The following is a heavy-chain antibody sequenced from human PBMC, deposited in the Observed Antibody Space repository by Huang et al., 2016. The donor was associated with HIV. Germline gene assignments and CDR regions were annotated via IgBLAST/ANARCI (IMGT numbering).Heavy chain of an antibody. CDR3: ARECYYDSSGYCFDY. Sequence: QVQLVQSGAEVKKPGASVKVSCKASGYTFTGYDMHWVRQAPGQGLEGMGWINPNSGGTNYAQKFQCRVTMTRDTSISTVYMELSRLRSDGTAVYYCARECYYDSSGYCFDYWGQGTLVTVSS. CDR1: GYTFTGYD. J-gene: IGHJ4*02. V-gene: IGHV1-2*02. D-gene: IGHD3-22*01. CDR2: INPNSGGT.